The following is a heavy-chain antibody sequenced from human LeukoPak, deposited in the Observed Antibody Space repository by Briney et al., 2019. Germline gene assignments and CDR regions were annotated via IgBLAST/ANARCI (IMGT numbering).Heavy chain of an antibody. CDR2: TYYSGST. J-gene: IGHJ6*02. V-gene: IGHV4-59*01. D-gene: IGHD3-10*01. CDR1: GGSISSYY. CDR3: ARLVRGAYYYYGMDV. Sequence: SETLSLTCTVSGGSISSYYWSWIRQPPGKGLEWIGYTYYSGSTNYNPSLKSRVTISVDTSKNQFSLKLSSVTAADTAVYYCARLVRGAYYYYGMDVWGQGTTVTVSS.